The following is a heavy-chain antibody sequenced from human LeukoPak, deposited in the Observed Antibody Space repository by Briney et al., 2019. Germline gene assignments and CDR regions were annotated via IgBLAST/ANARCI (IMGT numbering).Heavy chain of an antibody. CDR2: INHSGST. V-gene: IGHV4-34*01. CDR3: ATQLRYFSY. J-gene: IGHJ4*02. CDR1: GGSFSGYY. D-gene: IGHD3-9*01. Sequence: SETLSLTCAVYGGSFSGYYWSWIRQPPGKGLEWIGEINHSGSTNYNPSLKSRVTISVDTSKNQFSLKLSSVTAADTAVYYCATQLRYFSYWGQGTLVTVSS.